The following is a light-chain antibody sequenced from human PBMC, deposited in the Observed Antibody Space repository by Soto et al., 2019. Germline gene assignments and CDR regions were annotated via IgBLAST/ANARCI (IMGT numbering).Light chain of an antibody. CDR1: SSDVGGYNY. J-gene: IGLJ3*02. CDR2: EVS. CDR3: SSYAGSNNFPYGV. Sequence: QSALTQPPSASGSPGQSVTISCTGTSSDVGGYNYVSWYQQHPGKAPKLMIYEVSKRPSGVPDRFSGSKSGNTASLTVSGLQAEDEADYYCSSYAGSNNFPYGVFGGGTKLTVL. V-gene: IGLV2-8*01.